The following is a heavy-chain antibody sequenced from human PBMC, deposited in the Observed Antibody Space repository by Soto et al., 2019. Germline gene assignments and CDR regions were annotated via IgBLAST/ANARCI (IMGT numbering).Heavy chain of an antibody. CDR2: IYYSGST. J-gene: IGHJ3*02. V-gene: IGHV4-39*01. Sequence: SETLSLTCTVSGGSISSSSYYWGWIRQPPGKGLEWIGSIYYSGSTYYNPSLKSRVTISVDTSKNQFSLKLSSVTAADTAVYYCARLGYYDILTGYYGAFDIWGQGTMVTVSS. CDR3: ARLGYYDILTGYYGAFDI. D-gene: IGHD3-9*01. CDR1: GGSISSSSYY.